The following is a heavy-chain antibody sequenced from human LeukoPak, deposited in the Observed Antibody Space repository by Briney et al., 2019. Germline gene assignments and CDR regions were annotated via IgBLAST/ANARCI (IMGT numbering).Heavy chain of an antibody. D-gene: IGHD3-3*01. CDR1: GYTFTSYD. V-gene: IGHV1-8*01. J-gene: IGHJ5*02. CDR3: ASSSNYYDFWSGYSGGMDWFDP. CDR2: MNPNSGNT. Sequence: ASVKVSCKASGYTFTSYDISWVRQATGQGLEWMGWMNPNSGNTGYAQKFQGRVTMTRNTSISTAYMELSSLRSEDTAVYYCASSSNYYDFWSGYSGGMDWFDPWGQGTLVTVSS.